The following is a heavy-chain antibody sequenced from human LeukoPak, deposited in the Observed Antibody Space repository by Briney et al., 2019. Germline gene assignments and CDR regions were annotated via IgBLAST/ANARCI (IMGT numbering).Heavy chain of an antibody. J-gene: IGHJ4*02. CDR1: GFIFRNYA. CDR2: ITGSGDTT. Sequence: GGSLRLSCAASGFIFRNYAMSWVRQAPGKGLEWVSAITGSGDTTYYVDSVKGRFTVSRDKSKNTLYVEMNTLRAEDTAVYYCAKWGGYDILAGYYVSDFWSQGTLLTVPS. CDR3: AKWGGYDILAGYYVSDF. V-gene: IGHV3-23*01. D-gene: IGHD3-9*01.